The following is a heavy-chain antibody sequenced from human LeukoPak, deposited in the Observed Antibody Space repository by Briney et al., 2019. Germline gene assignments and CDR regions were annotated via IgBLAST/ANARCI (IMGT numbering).Heavy chain of an antibody. CDR3: ARWNNDWEFDY. CDR1: GFTFSSSW. Sequence: QSGGSLRLSCAASGFTFSSSWMTWVRQAPGKGLEWVAHIKEDGTEEYYVGSVKGRFTISRDNAKNSLSLQMNSLRAEDTAVYYCARWNNDWEFDYWGQGTLVSVSS. J-gene: IGHJ4*02. CDR2: IKEDGTEE. V-gene: IGHV3-7*05. D-gene: IGHD1/OR15-1a*01.